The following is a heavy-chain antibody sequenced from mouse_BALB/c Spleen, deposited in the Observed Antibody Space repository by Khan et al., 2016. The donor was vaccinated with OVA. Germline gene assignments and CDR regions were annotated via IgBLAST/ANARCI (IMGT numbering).Heavy chain of an antibody. CDR1: GFSLTTYG. V-gene: IGHV2-2*02. J-gene: IGHJ3*01. D-gene: IGHD2-4*01. CDR2: IWRGGST. CDR3: ARNYDYDEGLAY. Sequence: QVQLKQSGPGLVQPSQSLSITCTVSGFSLTTYGVHWVRQSPGKGLEWLGVIWRGGSTDYNAAFISRLSISTDSSKSQVFFQMNSLQVNDTAIYYCARNYDYDEGLAYWGQGTLVTVSA.